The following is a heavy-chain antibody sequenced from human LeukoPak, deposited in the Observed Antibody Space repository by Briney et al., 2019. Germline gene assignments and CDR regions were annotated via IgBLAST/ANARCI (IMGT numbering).Heavy chain of an antibody. V-gene: IGHV3-30*04. J-gene: IGHJ4*02. Sequence: GGSLRLSCAASGFTFSSYAMHWVRQAPGKGLEWVAVISYDGSNKYYADSVKGRFTISRDNSKNTLYRQMNSLRAEDTAVYYCARALVTMIVVAITTPPDYWGQGTLVTVSS. CDR3: ARALVTMIVVAITTPPDY. CDR1: GFTFSSYA. CDR2: ISYDGSNK. D-gene: IGHD3-22*01.